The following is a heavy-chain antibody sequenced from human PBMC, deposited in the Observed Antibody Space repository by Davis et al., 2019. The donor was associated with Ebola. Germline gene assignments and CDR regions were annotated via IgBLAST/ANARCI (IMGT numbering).Heavy chain of an antibody. CDR3: ARDRGDCSSTSCHSSWFDP. D-gene: IGHD2-2*02. V-gene: IGHV1-3*01. J-gene: IGHJ5*02. CDR2: INAGNGNT. Sequence: ASVKVSCKASGYTFTSYAMHWVRQAPGQRLEWMGWINAGNGNTKYSQKFQGRVTITRDTSASTAYMELSSLTSEDTAVYYCARDRGDCSSTSCHSSWFDPWGQGTLVTVSS. CDR1: GYTFTSYA.